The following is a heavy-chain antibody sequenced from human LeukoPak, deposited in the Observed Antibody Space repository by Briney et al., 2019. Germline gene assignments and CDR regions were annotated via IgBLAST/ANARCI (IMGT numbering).Heavy chain of an antibody. D-gene: IGHD4-17*01. J-gene: IGHJ4*02. CDR1: GGSFSGYY. V-gene: IGHV4-34*01. Sequence: SETLSLTCAVYGGSFSGYYWSWIRQPPGKGLEWIGEIYHSGSTNYNPSLKSRVTISVDKSKNQFSLKLSSVTAADTAVYYCARSTTVTTLDYWGQGTLVTVSS. CDR2: IYHSGST. CDR3: ARSTTVTTLDY.